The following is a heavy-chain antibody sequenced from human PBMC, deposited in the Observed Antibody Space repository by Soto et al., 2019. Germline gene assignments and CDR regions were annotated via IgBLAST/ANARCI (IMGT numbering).Heavy chain of an antibody. CDR1: GESISSSSYY. V-gene: IGHV4-39*07. CDR2: IYNSGST. Sequence: SETLSLTCIVSGESISSSSYYWGWIRQPPGKGLEWIGSIYNSGSTNYNPSLKSRVTISVDTSKNQFSLKLSSVTAADTAVYYCASSTPRLAAAGFVYWGQGTLVTVSS. CDR3: ASSTPRLAAAGFVY. J-gene: IGHJ4*02. D-gene: IGHD6-13*01.